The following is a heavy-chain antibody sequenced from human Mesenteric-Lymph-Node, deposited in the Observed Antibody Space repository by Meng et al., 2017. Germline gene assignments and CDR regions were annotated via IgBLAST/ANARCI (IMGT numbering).Heavy chain of an antibody. J-gene: IGHJ5*02. CDR1: GDSFNSPDYY. CDR2: IYYSGST. V-gene: IGHV4-30-4*01. CDR3: ASNPTGTRGNWFDP. D-gene: IGHD1-7*01. Sequence: QRQASGPGLVKPSQTLSLTCTVSGDSFNSPDYYWSWIRQPPEKGLEWIGYIYYSGSTYYNPSLKSRVSISGDTSKNQFSLKLSSVTAADTAVYYCASNPTGTRGNWFDPWGQGTLVTASS.